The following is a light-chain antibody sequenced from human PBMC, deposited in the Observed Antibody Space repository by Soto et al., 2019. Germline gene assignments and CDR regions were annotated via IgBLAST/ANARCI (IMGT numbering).Light chain of an antibody. CDR3: QQYNNWWT. CDR2: GAS. J-gene: IGKJ1*01. V-gene: IGKV3-15*01. Sequence: EIVLTQSPATLSLSPGERATLSCRASQSFSSYLAWYQQKPGQAPRLLIYGASTRATGVPARFTGSGSGTEFTLTISSLQFDDSAVYYCQQYNNWWTFGQGTKVDIK. CDR1: QSFSSY.